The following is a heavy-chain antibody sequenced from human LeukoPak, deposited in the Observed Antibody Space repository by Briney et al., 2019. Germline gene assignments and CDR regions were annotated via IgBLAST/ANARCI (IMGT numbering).Heavy chain of an antibody. J-gene: IGHJ3*02. CDR1: GGSIGSGTYY. D-gene: IGHD3-10*01. CDR3: ARHPQLRITMVRGVIMRSDAFDI. CDR2: IFYSGST. V-gene: IGHV4-39*01. Sequence: SETLSLTCTVSGGSIGSGTYYWGWIRQSPGKGLEWIGSIFYSGSTNYNPSLKSRVTISVDTSKNQFSLKLSSVTAADTAVYYCARHPQLRITMVRGVIMRSDAFDIWGQGTMVTVSS.